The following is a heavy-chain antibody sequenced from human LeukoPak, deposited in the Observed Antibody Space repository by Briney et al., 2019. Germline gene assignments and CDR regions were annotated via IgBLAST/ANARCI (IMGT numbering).Heavy chain of an antibody. Sequence: SETLSLTCTVSGGSISTYYWSWIRQPPGKGLELIGHIYYTGSTKYNPSLKSRATISLDTSENQFSLKLSSVTTADAAVYYCARYRPSESRSGEVTSLDYWGQGTLVTVSS. J-gene: IGHJ4*02. CDR3: ARYRPSESRSGEVTSLDY. V-gene: IGHV4-59*01. CDR2: IYYTGST. CDR1: GGSISTYY. D-gene: IGHD3-3*01.